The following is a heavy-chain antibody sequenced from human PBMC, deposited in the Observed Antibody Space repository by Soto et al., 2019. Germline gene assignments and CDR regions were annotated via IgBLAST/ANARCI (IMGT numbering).Heavy chain of an antibody. CDR3: AKELRFLEWLTPFDL. D-gene: IGHD3-3*01. V-gene: IGHV3-21*04. CDR2: ISSSSSYI. J-gene: IGHJ3*01. Sequence: VRSQSLSCAASGFTLRNYSMSWGRQAPVKGLEWVSSISSSSSYIYYADSVKGRFTISRDNAKNSLYLQMNSLRAEDTAVYYCAKELRFLEWLTPFDLWGQGTMVTVSS. CDR1: GFTLRNYS.